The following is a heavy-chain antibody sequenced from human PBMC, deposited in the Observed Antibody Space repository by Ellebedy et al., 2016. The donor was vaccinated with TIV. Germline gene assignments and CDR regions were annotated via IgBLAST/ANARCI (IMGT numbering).Heavy chain of an antibody. D-gene: IGHD2-15*01. CDR2: ISYSGST. V-gene: IGHV4-61*08. Sequence: MPSETLSLTCTVSGGSISSGGYYWSWIRQPPGKGLEWIGYISYSGSTNYNPSLQSRVTISVDASKNQFSLKLTSVTAADTAVYYCARVVWQLPVSYAFDIWGQGTVVTVSS. J-gene: IGHJ3*02. CDR1: GGSISSGGYY. CDR3: ARVVWQLPVSYAFDI.